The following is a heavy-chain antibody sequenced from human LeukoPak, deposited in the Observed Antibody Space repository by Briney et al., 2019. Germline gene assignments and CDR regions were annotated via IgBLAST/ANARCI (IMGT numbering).Heavy chain of an antibody. CDR3: AKEGWGSFYLDS. CDR1: GFTFSSYG. D-gene: IGHD7-27*01. CDR2: IRYDGSNK. V-gene: IGHV3-30*02. Sequence: PGGSLRLSCAASGFTFSSYGMHWVRQAPGKGLEWVAFIRYDGSNKYYADSVRGRFTISRDNSNNTQFLQMNSLRPEDTAVYYCAKEGWGSFYLDSWGQGTLVNVSS. J-gene: IGHJ4*02.